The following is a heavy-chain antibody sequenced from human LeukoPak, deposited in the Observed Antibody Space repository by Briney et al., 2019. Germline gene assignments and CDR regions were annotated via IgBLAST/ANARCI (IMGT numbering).Heavy chain of an antibody. J-gene: IGHJ6*02. Sequence: KTSETLSLTCTVSGGSISSYYWSWIRQPPGKGLEWIGYIYYSGSTNYNPSLKSRVTISVDTSKNQFSLKLSSVTAADTAVYYCARDFIAVAGTDAHYYYYYGMDVWGQGTTVTVSS. CDR3: ARDFIAVAGTDAHYYYYYGMDV. CDR2: IYYSGST. V-gene: IGHV4-59*01. CDR1: GGSISSYY. D-gene: IGHD6-19*01.